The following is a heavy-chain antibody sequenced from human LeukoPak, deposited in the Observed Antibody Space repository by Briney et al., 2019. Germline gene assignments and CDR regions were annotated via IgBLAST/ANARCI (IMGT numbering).Heavy chain of an antibody. CDR2: MNPNSGNT. CDR3: ARARRDLGAFDY. Sequence: ASVKVSCKASGYTFTSYDINWVRQATGQGLEWMGWMNPNSGNTGYAQKFQGRVTMTRNTSISTAYMELSSLRSEDTAVYYCARARRDLGAFDYWGKGTLVTVSS. D-gene: IGHD2-21*02. J-gene: IGHJ4*02. V-gene: IGHV1-8*01. CDR1: GYTFTSYD.